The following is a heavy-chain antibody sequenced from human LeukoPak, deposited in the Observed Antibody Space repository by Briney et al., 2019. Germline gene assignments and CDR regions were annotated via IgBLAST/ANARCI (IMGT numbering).Heavy chain of an antibody. CDR2: IFANGDRT. CDR1: GLTFSNYA. Sequence: GGSLRLSCVASGLTFSNYAMTWVRQTPGKGLEWVSTIFANGDRTDYTDSVKGRFTISRDNSKNTLYLQMNSLRAEDTAVYYCARDVSSTNFDYWGQGTLVTVSS. J-gene: IGHJ4*02. D-gene: IGHD6-6*01. V-gene: IGHV3-23*01. CDR3: ARDVSSTNFDY.